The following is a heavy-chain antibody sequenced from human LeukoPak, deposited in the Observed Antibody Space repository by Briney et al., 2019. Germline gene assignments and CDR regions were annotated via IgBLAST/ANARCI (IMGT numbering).Heavy chain of an antibody. CDR3: ARGDDLAMTTPPYYYGMDV. CDR2: MNPNSGNT. V-gene: IGHV1-8*02. Sequence: ASVKVSCKASGYTFTSYGISWVRQAPGQGPEWMGWMNPNSGNTGYAQKFQGRVTMTRNTSISTAYMELSSLRSEDTAVYYCARGDDLAMTTPPYYYGMDVWGQGTTVTVSS. J-gene: IGHJ6*02. D-gene: IGHD3-3*01. CDR1: GYTFTSYG.